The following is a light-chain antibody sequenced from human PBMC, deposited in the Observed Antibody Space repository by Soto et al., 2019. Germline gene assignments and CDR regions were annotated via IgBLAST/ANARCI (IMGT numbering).Light chain of an antibody. CDR3: SSFAGNNKLV. V-gene: IGLV2-8*01. CDR2: EVS. J-gene: IGLJ2*01. CDR1: SSDVGGYNY. Sequence: ALTQPPSASGSPGQSVTISCTGTSSDVGGYNYVSWYQQHQGKAPKLMISEVSKRPSGVPDRFSGSKSGNTASLTVSGLQAEDEADYYCSSFAGNNKLVFGGGTKVTVL.